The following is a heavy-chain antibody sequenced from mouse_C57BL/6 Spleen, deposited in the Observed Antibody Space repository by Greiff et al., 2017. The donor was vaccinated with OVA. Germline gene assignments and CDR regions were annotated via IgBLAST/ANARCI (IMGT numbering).Heavy chain of an antibody. D-gene: IGHD2-4*01. Sequence: VQLQQSGAELVRPGASVKMSCKASGYTFTNYTISWVKQRPGQGLEWIGEIYPRSGSTNYNEKFKGKATLTADKSSSTAYMELRSLTSEDSAVYFCARGEGDYEAFAYWGQGTLVTVSA. CDR2: IYPRSGST. CDR3: ARGEGDYEAFAY. CDR1: GYTFTNYT. J-gene: IGHJ3*01. V-gene: IGHV1-81*01.